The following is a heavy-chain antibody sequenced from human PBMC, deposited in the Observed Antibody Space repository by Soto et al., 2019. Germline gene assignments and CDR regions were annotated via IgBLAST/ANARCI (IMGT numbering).Heavy chain of an antibody. V-gene: IGHV4-59*02. Sequence: QVQLQQSGPGLVRPSETLSLSCSVSGASVSSYYWSWVRQPPGKGLEWIGYIYYIGAYNYNPHLKSRVISSVDTSKNPFSLKLTSVTASDTAVYYCARTPETSDWLDPCGQGTLVTVSS. CDR2: IYYIGAY. D-gene: IGHD1-26*01. CDR3: ARTPETSDWLDP. CDR1: GASVSSYY. J-gene: IGHJ5*02.